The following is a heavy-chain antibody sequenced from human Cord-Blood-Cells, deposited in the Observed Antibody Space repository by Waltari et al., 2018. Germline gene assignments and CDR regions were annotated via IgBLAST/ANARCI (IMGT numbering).Heavy chain of an antibody. Sequence: EVQLVESGGGLVKPGGSLRLSCAASGSTFSSHSMNWVCQVPGKGLEWGSSISSSSSYIYYADSVKGRFTISRDNAKNSLYLQMNSLRAEDTAVYYCARPYYSSSWYYFDYWGQGTLVTVSS. V-gene: IGHV3-21*01. J-gene: IGHJ4*02. D-gene: IGHD6-13*01. CDR2: ISSSSSYI. CDR3: ARPYYSSSWYYFDY. CDR1: GSTFSSHS.